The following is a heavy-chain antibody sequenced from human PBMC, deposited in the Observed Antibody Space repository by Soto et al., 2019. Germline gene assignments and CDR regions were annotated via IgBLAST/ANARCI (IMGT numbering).Heavy chain of an antibody. J-gene: IGHJ6*02. CDR2: IYSGGST. V-gene: IGHV3-53*01. CDR1: GFTVSSNY. D-gene: IGHD6-13*01. Sequence: GGSLRLSCAASGFTVSSNYMSWVRQAPGKGLEWVSVIYSGGSTYYADSVKGRFTISRDNSKNTLYLQMNSLRAEDTAVYYCARLETXGGSSWPAYYYYYGMDVWGQGTTVTVSS. CDR3: ARLETXGGSSWPAYYYYYGMDV.